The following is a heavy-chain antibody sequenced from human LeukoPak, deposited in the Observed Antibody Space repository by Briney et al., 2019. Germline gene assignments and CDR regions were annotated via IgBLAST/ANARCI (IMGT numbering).Heavy chain of an antibody. Sequence: GGSLRLSCAASGFTFSNYGMNWVRQAPGKGLEWVSNIGGGGDSTDYADSVKGRFTISRDNSKNTLYLQISSLRAEDTAVYYCAKDLLPYSGYDNFDSWGRGTLVTVSS. CDR1: GFTFSNYG. CDR3: AKDLLPYSGYDNFDS. J-gene: IGHJ4*02. V-gene: IGHV3-23*01. D-gene: IGHD5-12*01. CDR2: IGGGGDST.